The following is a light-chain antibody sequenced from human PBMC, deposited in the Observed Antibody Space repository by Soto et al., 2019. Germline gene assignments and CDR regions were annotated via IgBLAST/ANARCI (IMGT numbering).Light chain of an antibody. J-gene: IGKJ5*01. CDR1: QSVSSTY. Sequence: DIVLTQSPVTLSLSPGERATLSCRASQSVSSTYLIWYQQKPGQAPRLLIYGASSRATGVPDRFSGGGSGTDFTLTISSLQPEDFATYYCQQSYSTPITFGQGTRLEIK. CDR2: GAS. V-gene: IGKV3-20*01. CDR3: QQSYSTPIT.